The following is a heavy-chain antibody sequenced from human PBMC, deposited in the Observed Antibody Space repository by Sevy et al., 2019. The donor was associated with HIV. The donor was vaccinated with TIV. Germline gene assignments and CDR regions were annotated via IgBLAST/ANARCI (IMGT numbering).Heavy chain of an antibody. CDR1: GGSISVYY. D-gene: IGHD5-12*01. J-gene: IGHJ5*02. Sequence: SETLSLTCTVSGGSISVYYWSWIRQPPGKALEYIWDIYYTGSTNYNPSLKSRVTISVDTSKNQLSLKLSSVTAADTAVYYCARAPPVRSGDDSLNWFDPWGQGTLVTVSS. V-gene: IGHV4-59*13. CDR3: ARAPPVRSGDDSLNWFDP. CDR2: IYYTGST.